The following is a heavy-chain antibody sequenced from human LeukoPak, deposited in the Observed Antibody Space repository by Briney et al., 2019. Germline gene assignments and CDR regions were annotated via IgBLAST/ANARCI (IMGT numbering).Heavy chain of an antibody. Sequence: AASVKVSCKVSGYTLTELSMHWVRQAPGKGLEWMGGFDPEDGETIYAQKFQGRATMTEDTSTDTAYMELSSLRSEDTAVYYCATEYYYDSSGPTPLDYWGQGTLVTVSS. V-gene: IGHV1-24*01. J-gene: IGHJ4*02. CDR2: FDPEDGET. D-gene: IGHD3-22*01. CDR1: GYTLTELS. CDR3: ATEYYYDSSGPTPLDY.